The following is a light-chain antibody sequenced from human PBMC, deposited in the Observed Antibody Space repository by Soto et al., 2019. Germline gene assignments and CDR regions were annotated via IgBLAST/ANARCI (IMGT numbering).Light chain of an antibody. CDR3: SSYTSSSTLAYV. J-gene: IGLJ1*01. CDR1: SSDVGGYNY. CDR2: EVS. V-gene: IGLV2-14*01. Sequence: QSVLTQPASVSGSPGQSITISCTGTSSDVGGYNYVSWYQQHPGKAPKLMIYEVSNRPSGVSNRFSGSKSGNTASLTIFGLQAEDEADYYCSSYTSSSTLAYVFGTGTKLT.